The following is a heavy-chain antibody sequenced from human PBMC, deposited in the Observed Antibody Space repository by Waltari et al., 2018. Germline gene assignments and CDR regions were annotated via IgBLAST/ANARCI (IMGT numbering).Heavy chain of an antibody. Sequence: LVQSGAEVKKPGASVKVSCKASGYTFTSYGISWVRQAPGQGLEWVGWISAYNGNTNYAQKLQGRVTMTTDTSTSTAYMELRSLRSDDTAVYYCAKTPVDLYDSSGYMFSWGQGTLVTVSS. CDR1: GYTFTSYG. J-gene: IGHJ4*02. CDR3: AKTPVDLYDSSGYMFS. V-gene: IGHV1-18*01. CDR2: ISAYNGNT. D-gene: IGHD3-22*01.